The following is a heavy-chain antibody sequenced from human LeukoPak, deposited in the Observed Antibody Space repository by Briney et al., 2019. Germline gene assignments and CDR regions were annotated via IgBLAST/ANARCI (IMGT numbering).Heavy chain of an antibody. V-gene: IGHV4-34*01. Sequence: SETLSLTCAVYGGSFSGYYWSWIRQPPGKGLEWIGEINHSGSTNYNPSLKSRVTISVDTSKNQFSLKLSSVTAADTAVYYCARGLRSIVASGGDAFDIWGQGTMVTVPS. CDR3: ARGLRSIVASGGDAFDI. D-gene: IGHD5-12*01. J-gene: IGHJ3*02. CDR2: INHSGST. CDR1: GGSFSGYY.